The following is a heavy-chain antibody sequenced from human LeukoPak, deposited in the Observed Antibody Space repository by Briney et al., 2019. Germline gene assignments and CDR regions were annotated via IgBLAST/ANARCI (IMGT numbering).Heavy chain of an antibody. CDR1: GYTFTSYY. V-gene: IGHV1-46*01. CDR3: ARYLGELSSYFDY. J-gene: IGHJ4*02. D-gene: IGHD3-16*02. Sequence: ASVKVSCKASGYTFTSYYMHWVRQAPGQGLEWMGIINPSGGSTSYAQKFQGRVTITADESTSTAYMELSSLRSEDTAVYYCARYLGELSSYFDYWGQGTLVTVSS. CDR2: INPSGGST.